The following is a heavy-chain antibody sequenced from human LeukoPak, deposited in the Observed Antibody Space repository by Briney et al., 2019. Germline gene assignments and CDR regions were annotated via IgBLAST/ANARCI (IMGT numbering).Heavy chain of an antibody. CDR1: GYTFSSYG. Sequence: ASVKVSCKASGYTFSSYGIAWVRQAPGQGLEWMGWISGYNGNTNYAQKLQGRVSMTTDTSMTTAYMELRSLTSDDTALYYCARSSLGTITAGPFDYWGQGTLVTVSS. V-gene: IGHV1-18*01. CDR2: ISGYNGNT. J-gene: IGHJ4*02. CDR3: ARSSLGTITAGPFDY. D-gene: IGHD5-12*01.